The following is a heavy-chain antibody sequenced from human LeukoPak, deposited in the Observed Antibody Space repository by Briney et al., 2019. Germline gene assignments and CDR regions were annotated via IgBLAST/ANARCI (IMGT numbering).Heavy chain of an antibody. CDR1: GFTFSSYA. V-gene: IGHV3-30*04. J-gene: IGHJ4*02. D-gene: IGHD5-24*01. CDR2: ISYNGRNQ. CDR3: ARGAALMVEVAPIISFEF. Sequence: GGSLRLSCSASGFTFSSYAMHWVRQAPGKGLEWVAVISYNGRNQNYADSVQGRFTISRDNSKNTLYLQMNSLRAEDTAVYYCARGAALMVEVAPIISFEFWGQGTLVTVSS.